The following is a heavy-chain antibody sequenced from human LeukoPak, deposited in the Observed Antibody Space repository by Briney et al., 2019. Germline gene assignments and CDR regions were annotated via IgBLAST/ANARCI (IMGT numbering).Heavy chain of an antibody. J-gene: IGHJ6*02. CDR3: ARDRTTETVPYYYGLDV. CDR1: GYPFSTYG. CDR2: ITPYDGKT. V-gene: IGHV1-18*01. D-gene: IGHD1-14*01. Sequence: GASVKVSCTASGYPFSTYGISWVRQAPGQGLEWMGWITPYDGKTKFAQKLQGRVTLTTDTSTSTAYMELRSLGSDDTAVYYCARDRTTETVPYYYGLDVWGQGTTVTVSS.